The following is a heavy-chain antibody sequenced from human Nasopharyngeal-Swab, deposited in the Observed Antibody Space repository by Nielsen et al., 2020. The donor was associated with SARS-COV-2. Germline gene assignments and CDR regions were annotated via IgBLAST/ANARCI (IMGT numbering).Heavy chain of an antibody. CDR2: INHSGST. CDR1: GGSFSGHY. D-gene: IGHD3/OR15-3a*01. Sequence: SETLSLTCAVYGGSFSGHYWSWIRQPPGKGLEWIGEINHSGSTNYKPSLKSRVTISVDTSKNQFSLKVRSVTAADTAVYYCARDNRASARTGYYPYYYYYYGMDVWGQGTTVTVSS. J-gene: IGHJ6*02. CDR3: ARDNRASARTGYYPYYYYYYGMDV. V-gene: IGHV4-34*01.